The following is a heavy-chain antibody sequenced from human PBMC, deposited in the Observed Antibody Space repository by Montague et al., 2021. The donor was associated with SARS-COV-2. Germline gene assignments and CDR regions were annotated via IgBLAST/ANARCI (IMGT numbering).Heavy chain of an antibody. CDR1: GGSVSSSPYY. V-gene: IGHV4-39*01. J-gene: IGHJ6*03. Sequence: LSLTCTVSGGSVSSSPYYWGWIRQPPGRGLEWVGSISYSGRTYFSPSLKSRLTTSVDSSENQFSLRLSSVTAADTAVYYCASSYYYGSGTYVYNYYMDVWGKGTTVTVSS. CDR3: ASSYYYGSGTYVYNYYMDV. D-gene: IGHD3-10*01. CDR2: ISYSGRT.